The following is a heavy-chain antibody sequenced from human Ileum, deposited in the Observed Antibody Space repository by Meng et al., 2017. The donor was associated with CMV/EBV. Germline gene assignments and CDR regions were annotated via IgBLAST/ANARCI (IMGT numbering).Heavy chain of an antibody. Sequence: SISSGGYSWRWIRQHPGKGLEWLGYIYSSGSTYYNPSLKSRVTISVDTSKNQFSLKLSSVTAADTAVYYCARAPPQTLWFGGTFDYWGQGTLVTVSS. V-gene: IGHV4-31*02. D-gene: IGHD3-10*01. J-gene: IGHJ4*02. CDR1: SISSGGYS. CDR3: ARAPPQTLWFGGTFDY. CDR2: IYSSGST.